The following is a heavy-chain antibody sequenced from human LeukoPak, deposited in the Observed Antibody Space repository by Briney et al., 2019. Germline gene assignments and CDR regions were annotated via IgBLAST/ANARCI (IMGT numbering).Heavy chain of an antibody. CDR1: GYTFTGYY. Sequence: ASVKVSCKASGYTFTGYYTHWVRQAPGQGLEWMGWINPNSGGTNYAQKFQGRVTMTRDTSISTAYMELSRLRSDDTAVYYCARGRYSYGYTPLQYYFDYWGQGTLVTVSS. D-gene: IGHD5-18*01. CDR3: ARGRYSYGYTPLQYYFDY. J-gene: IGHJ4*02. V-gene: IGHV1-2*02. CDR2: INPNSGGT.